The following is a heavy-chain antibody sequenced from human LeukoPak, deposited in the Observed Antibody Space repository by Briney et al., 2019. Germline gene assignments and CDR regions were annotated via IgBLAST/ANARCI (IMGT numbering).Heavy chain of an antibody. CDR3: ARGHAIAVAEANLDY. D-gene: IGHD6-19*01. CDR2: INHSGST. J-gene: IGHJ4*02. V-gene: IGHV4-34*01. CDR1: GGSFSGYY. Sequence: SESLSLTCAVYGGSFSGYYWSWIRQPPGKGLEWIGEINHSGSTNYNPSLKSRVTISVDTSKNQFSLKLSSVTAADTAVYYCARGHAIAVAEANLDYWGQGTLVTVSS.